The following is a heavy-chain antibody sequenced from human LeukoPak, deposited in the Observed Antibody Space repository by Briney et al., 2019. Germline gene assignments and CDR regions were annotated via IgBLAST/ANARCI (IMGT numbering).Heavy chain of an antibody. Sequence: GGSLRLSCAASGFTFSSYGMHWVRQAPGKGLEWVAVISYDGSNKYYADSVKGRFTVSRDDSRSTLYLQMDSLTVEDTAVYYCVKAVVGRISNFDFWGQGTLVTVSS. J-gene: IGHJ4*02. CDR3: VKAVVGRISNFDF. CDR1: GFTFSSYG. D-gene: IGHD1-26*01. CDR2: ISYDGSNK. V-gene: IGHV3-30*18.